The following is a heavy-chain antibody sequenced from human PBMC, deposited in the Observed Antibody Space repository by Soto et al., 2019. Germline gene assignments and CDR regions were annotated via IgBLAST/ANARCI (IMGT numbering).Heavy chain of an antibody. D-gene: IGHD1-7*01. J-gene: IGHJ6*02. CDR1: GFTFSSYW. V-gene: IGHV3-7*01. Sequence: PGGSLRLSGAPSGFTFSSYWISWVRQAPGKGLEWVANIKQDGSEKYYVDSVKGRFTISRDNAKNPLYLQMNSLRAEDTAVYYCARDWELELPYYYYGMDVWGQGTTVTVSS. CDR3: ARDWELELPYYYYGMDV. CDR2: IKQDGSEK.